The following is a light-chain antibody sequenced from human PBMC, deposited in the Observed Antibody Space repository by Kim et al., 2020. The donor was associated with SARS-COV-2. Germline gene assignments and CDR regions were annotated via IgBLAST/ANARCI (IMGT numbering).Light chain of an antibody. CDR3: SSYTSSSTFVV. J-gene: IGLJ2*01. Sequence: QSALTQPASVSGSPGQSITISCTRSSSDVGGYNYVSWYQQHPGKAPKLMIYDVSKRPSGVSNRFSGSKSGNTASLTISGLQAEDEADYYYSSYTSSSTFVVFGGGTQLTVL. V-gene: IGLV2-14*01. CDR2: DVS. CDR1: SSDVGGYNY.